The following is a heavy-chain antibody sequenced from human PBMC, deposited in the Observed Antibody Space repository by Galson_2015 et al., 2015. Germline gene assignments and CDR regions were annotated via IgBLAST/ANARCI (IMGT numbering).Heavy chain of an antibody. CDR1: GGSISSGGYS. Sequence: TLSLTCGVSGGSISSGGYSWNWIRQPPGKGLEWIGYIHYSGNTYYNPSLKGRVAISMDKSKNQFSLQLNSVTAADTAVYYCARDSVRYYFDFWGQGTLV. V-gene: IGHV4-30-2*01. CDR2: IHYSGNT. J-gene: IGHJ4*02. CDR3: ARDSVRYYFDF.